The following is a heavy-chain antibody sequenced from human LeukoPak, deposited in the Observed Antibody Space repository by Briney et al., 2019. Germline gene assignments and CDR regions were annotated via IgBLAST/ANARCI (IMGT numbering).Heavy chain of an antibody. V-gene: IGHV3-48*01. CDR3: AKPSYCSSTSCFYNYYGMDV. D-gene: IGHD2-2*01. Sequence: GGSLRLSCVASGFTFRSYAMNWVRQGPGKGLEWVSYISTTSTTIYYADSVKGRFTVSRDNDKNSLDLQMNSLRAEDTAVYYCAKPSYCSSTSCFYNYYGMDVWGQGTTVTVSS. CDR1: GFTFRSYA. J-gene: IGHJ6*02. CDR2: ISTTSTTI.